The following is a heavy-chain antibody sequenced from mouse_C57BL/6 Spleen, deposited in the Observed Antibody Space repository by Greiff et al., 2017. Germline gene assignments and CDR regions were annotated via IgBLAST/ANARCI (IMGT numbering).Heavy chain of an antibody. CDR2: ISYDGSN. CDR1: GYSITSGYY. Sequence: ESGPGLVKPSQSLSLTCSVTGYSITSGYYWNWIRQFPGNKLEWMGYISYDGSNNYNPSLKNRISITRDTSKNQFFLKLNSVTTEDTATYYCARFVDDYEGFAYWGQGTLVTVSA. V-gene: IGHV3-6*01. D-gene: IGHD2-4*01. CDR3: ARFVDDYEGFAY. J-gene: IGHJ3*01.